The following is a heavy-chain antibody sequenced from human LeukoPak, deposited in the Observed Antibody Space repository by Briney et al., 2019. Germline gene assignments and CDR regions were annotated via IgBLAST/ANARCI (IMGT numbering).Heavy chain of an antibody. CDR1: GFTFSSYW. J-gene: IGHJ6*02. V-gene: IGHV3-7*01. CDR2: IKQEGSEK. Sequence: PGGSLRLSCAASGFTFSSYWMSWVRQAPGKGLEWVANIKQEGSEKYYVDSVKGRFTISRDNAKNSLYLQMNSLRAEATAVYYCARDFSTFYDFWSGPGGMDVWGQGTTVTVSS. D-gene: IGHD3-3*01. CDR3: ARDFSTFYDFWSGPGGMDV.